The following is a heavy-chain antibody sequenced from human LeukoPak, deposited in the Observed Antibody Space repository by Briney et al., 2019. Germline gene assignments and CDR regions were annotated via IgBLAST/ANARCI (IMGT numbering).Heavy chain of an antibody. CDR3: ARDNGWNLDY. D-gene: IGHD1-1*01. CDR2: IRSKANGEKT. J-gene: IGHJ4*02. Sequence: QPGRSLSFSCTASGFTSGDYARSWFRPATGKGLEWVGFIRSKANGEKTEYAADVKVRFTISREDSTSVGELQLNSLNTEDTAVYYCARDNGWNLDYWGQGTLVTVSS. CDR1: GFTSGDYA. V-gene: IGHV3-49*03.